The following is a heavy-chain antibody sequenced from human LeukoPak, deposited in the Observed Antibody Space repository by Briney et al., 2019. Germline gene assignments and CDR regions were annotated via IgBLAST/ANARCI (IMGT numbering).Heavy chain of an antibody. CDR3: ARDLDTTVTMKGMDV. Sequence: SETLSLTCAVSGGSISSSSYYWGWIHQPPGKGLEWIGSIYYSGSTYYNPSLKSRVTISVDTSKNQFSLKLSSVTAADTAVYYCARDLDTTVTMKGMDVWGKGTTVTVSS. J-gene: IGHJ6*04. D-gene: IGHD4-17*01. CDR1: GGSISSSSYY. CDR2: IYYSGST. V-gene: IGHV4-39*07.